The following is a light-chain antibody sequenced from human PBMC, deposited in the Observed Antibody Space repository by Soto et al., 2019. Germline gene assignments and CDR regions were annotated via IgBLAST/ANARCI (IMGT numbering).Light chain of an antibody. CDR2: DVS. Sequence: ANQLTQSPSSLSASVGDRVTITCRASQAITSALAWYQQKPGKPPKLLIYDVSTLESGVPSRFSGSGSGTEFTLTINSLHPEDFATYYCQQFNNWPVTFGPGTKVAIK. V-gene: IGKV1D-13*01. CDR3: QQFNNWPVT. J-gene: IGKJ3*01. CDR1: QAITSA.